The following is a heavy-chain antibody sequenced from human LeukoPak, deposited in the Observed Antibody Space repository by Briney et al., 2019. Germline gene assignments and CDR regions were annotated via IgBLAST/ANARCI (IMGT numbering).Heavy chain of an antibody. J-gene: IGHJ4*02. V-gene: IGHV4-59*01. CDR3: ARHPLDRSGYTFDC. Sequence: PSETLSLTCTVSGGSISRYYWSWIRQPPEKGLEWIGYISYSGRTSYNPSLKSRVTISVDMSKNQFSLRLSSVTAADTALYYCARHPLDRSGYTFDCWGLGIPVIVSS. CDR2: ISYSGRT. CDR1: GGSISRYY. D-gene: IGHD6-19*01.